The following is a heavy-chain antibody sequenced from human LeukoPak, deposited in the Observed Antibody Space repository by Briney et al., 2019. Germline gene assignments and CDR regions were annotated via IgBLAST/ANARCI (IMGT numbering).Heavy chain of an antibody. J-gene: IGHJ4*02. CDR2: IYYSGST. V-gene: IGHV4-59*01. D-gene: IGHD2-2*01. Sequence: SETLSLTCTVSGGSISSYYWSWIRQPPGKGLEWIGYIYYSGSTNYNPSLKSRVTISVDTSKNQFSLKLSSVTAADTAVYYCARYCSSTSCATAFDYWGQGTLVTVSS. CDR1: GGSISSYY. CDR3: ARYCSSTSCATAFDY.